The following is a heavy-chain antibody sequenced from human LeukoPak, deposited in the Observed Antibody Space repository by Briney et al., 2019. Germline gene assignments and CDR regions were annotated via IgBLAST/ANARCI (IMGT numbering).Heavy chain of an antibody. D-gene: IGHD3-22*01. CDR3: ARDRSYDSSGYYSYFNY. CDR1: GDSVSSNSAA. CDR2: TYYRSKWYN. V-gene: IGHV6-1*01. Sequence: SQTLSLTCAISGDSVSSNSAAWNRIRQSPSRSLEWLGRTYYRSKWYNDYAVSVKSRITINPDTSKNQFSLQLNSVTPEDTAVYFCARDRSYDSSGYYSYFNYWGQGTLVTVSS. J-gene: IGHJ4*02.